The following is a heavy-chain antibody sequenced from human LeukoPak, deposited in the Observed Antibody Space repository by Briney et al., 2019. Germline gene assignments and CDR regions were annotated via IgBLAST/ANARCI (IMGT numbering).Heavy chain of an antibody. Sequence: SETLSLTCTVSGGSISSYYWSWIRQPPGKGLEWIGYIYYSGSTNYNPSLKSRVTISVDTSKNQFSLKLSSVTAADTAVYYCARDVRYCSSTSCSNWFDPWGQGTLVTVSS. V-gene: IGHV4-59*12. D-gene: IGHD2-2*01. CDR2: IYYSGST. J-gene: IGHJ5*02. CDR1: GGSISSYY. CDR3: ARDVRYCSSTSCSNWFDP.